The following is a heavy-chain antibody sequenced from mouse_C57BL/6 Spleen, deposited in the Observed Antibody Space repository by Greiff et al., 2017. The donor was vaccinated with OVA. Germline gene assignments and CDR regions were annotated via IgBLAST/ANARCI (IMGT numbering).Heavy chain of an antibody. CDR2: INPSTGGT. V-gene: IGHV1-42*01. Sequence: VQLKQSGPELVKHGASVKISCKASGYSFTGYYMNWVKQSPEKSLEWIGEINPSTGGTTYNQKFKAKATLTVDKSSSTAYMQLKSLTSEDSAVYYCARVLYYDYDFRAMDYWGQGTSVTVSS. D-gene: IGHD2-4*01. CDR3: ARVLYYDYDFRAMDY. CDR1: GYSFTGYY. J-gene: IGHJ4*01.